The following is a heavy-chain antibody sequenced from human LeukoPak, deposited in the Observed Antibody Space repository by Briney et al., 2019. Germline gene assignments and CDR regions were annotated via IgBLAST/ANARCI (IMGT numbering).Heavy chain of an antibody. CDR3: AKRYGDSTGWFFDF. CDR2: ISGSAVSA. V-gene: IGHV3-23*01. J-gene: IGHJ4*02. D-gene: IGHD6-13*01. Sequence: GGSLRLSCAASGFTFTSYAMSWVRQAPGKGLEWVSTISGSAVSAYYADSVKGRFTVSRDNSKNTLFLQMNSLRAEDTAVFYCAKRYGDSTGWFFDFWGQGSLVTVSS. CDR1: GFTFTSYA.